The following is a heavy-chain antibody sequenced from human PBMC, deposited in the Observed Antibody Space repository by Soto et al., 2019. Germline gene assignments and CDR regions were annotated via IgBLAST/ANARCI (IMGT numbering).Heavy chain of an antibody. CDR1: GFTFSSYG. CDR2: IWYDGSDK. D-gene: IGHD5-18*01. V-gene: IGHV3-33*01. Sequence: QVQLVESGGGVVQPGRSLRLSCAASGFTFSSYGMHWVRQAPGKGLEWVAVIWYDGSDKYYADSVKGRFTISRDNSKNTLYLQMNSLRAEDTAVYFCARPPDTAMVSYLDYWGQGTLGTVSS. CDR3: ARPPDTAMVSYLDY. J-gene: IGHJ4*02.